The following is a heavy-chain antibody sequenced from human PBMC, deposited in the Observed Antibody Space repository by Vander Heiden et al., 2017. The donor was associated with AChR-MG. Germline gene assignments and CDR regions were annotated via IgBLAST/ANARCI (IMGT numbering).Heavy chain of an antibody. J-gene: IGHJ4*02. CDR1: GFTFSNYA. CDR2: MSGVGGSS. CDR3: ARGRNYYFDSRGWGHFDY. D-gene: IGHD3-22*01. V-gene: IGHV3-23*01. Sequence: EVQLLESGGNLVQPGGSLRLPCADSGFTFSNYALAWVRRVPGKGRGGVSAMSGVGGSSYYADSVGGRFTISRDNSKNTLYLQMNSLRAEDTAVYYCARGRNYYFDSRGWGHFDYWGQGTLVTVSS.